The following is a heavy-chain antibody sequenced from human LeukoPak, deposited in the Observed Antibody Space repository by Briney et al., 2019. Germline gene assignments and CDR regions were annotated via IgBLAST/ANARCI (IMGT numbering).Heavy chain of an antibody. D-gene: IGHD6-19*01. CDR1: GYTFTSYA. CDR2: VNTNTGNP. CDR3: ARVLGSSGWSPILYGMDV. Sequence: ASVKVSCKASGYTFTSYAMNWVRQAPGQGLGWMGWVNTNTGNPTYAQGFTGRFVFSLDTSVSTAYLQISSLKAEDTAVYYCARVLGSSGWSPILYGMDVWGQGTTVTVSS. V-gene: IGHV7-4-1*02. J-gene: IGHJ6*02.